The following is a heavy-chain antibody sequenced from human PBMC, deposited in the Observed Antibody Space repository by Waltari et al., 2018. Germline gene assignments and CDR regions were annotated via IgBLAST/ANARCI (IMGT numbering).Heavy chain of an antibody. CDR1: GFTFSSYA. Sequence: EVQLLESGGGLVQPGGSLRLSCAASGFTFSSYAMSWVRQAPGKGLEWVSAISGSGGSTYYADSVKGRFTISRDNSKNTLYLQMNSLRAEDTAVYYCAKRGRCSSTSCPYYYMDVWGKGTTVTISS. J-gene: IGHJ6*03. CDR3: AKRGRCSSTSCPYYYMDV. V-gene: IGHV3-23*01. D-gene: IGHD2-2*01. CDR2: ISGSGGST.